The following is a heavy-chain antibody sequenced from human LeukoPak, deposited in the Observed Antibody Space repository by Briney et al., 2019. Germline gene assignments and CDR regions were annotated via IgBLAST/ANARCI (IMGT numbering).Heavy chain of an antibody. J-gene: IGHJ4*02. V-gene: IGHV1-2*04. CDR2: INPNSGGT. CDR1: GYTFTGYY. D-gene: IGHD1-26*01. Sequence: ASVKVSCKASGYTFTGYYMHWVRQAPGQGLEWMGWINPNSGGTNYAQKFQGWATMTRDTSISTAYMELSRLRSDDTAVYYCARGSIESGSYYYYFDYWGQGTLVTVSS. CDR3: ARGSIESGSYYYYFDY.